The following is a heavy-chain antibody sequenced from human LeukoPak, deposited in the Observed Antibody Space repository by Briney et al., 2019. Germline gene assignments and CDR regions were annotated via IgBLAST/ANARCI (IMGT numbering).Heavy chain of an antibody. V-gene: IGHV1-18*01. D-gene: IGHD2-2*01. Sequence: ASVKVSCKASGYTFTSYGISWARQAPGQGLEWMGWISAYNGNTNYAQKLQGRVTMTTDTSTSTAYMELRSLRSDDTAMYYCARDRRYCSSTSCPGGYYYYGMDVWGQGTTVTVSS. J-gene: IGHJ6*02. CDR3: ARDRRYCSSTSCPGGYYYYGMDV. CDR1: GYTFTSYG. CDR2: ISAYNGNT.